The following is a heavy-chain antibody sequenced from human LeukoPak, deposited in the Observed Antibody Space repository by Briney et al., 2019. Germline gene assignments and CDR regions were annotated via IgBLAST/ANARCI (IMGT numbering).Heavy chain of an antibody. V-gene: IGHV3-7*04. CDR1: GFTFSNYY. CDR3: ARGRWLDY. D-gene: IGHD6-13*01. Sequence: GGSLRLSCAASGFTFSNYYMSWVRHAPGKGLEWVANIKQDGSEKYSVDSVKGRFTISRDNPKNSLFLQMDSLRAEDTAVYYCARGRWLDYWGQGTLVTVSS. J-gene: IGHJ4*02. CDR2: IKQDGSEK.